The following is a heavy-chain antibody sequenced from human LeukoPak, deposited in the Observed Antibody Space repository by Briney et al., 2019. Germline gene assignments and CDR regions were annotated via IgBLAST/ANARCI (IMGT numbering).Heavy chain of an antibody. CDR2: IYYSGST. J-gene: IGHJ5*02. Sequence: SETLSLTCTVSGGSISSGGYYWSWIRQHPGKGLEWIGYIYYSGSTYYNPSLKSRVTISVDTSKNQFSLKLSSVTAADTAVYYCAREKYYNDSSGYYSGFDPWGQGTLVTVSS. CDR1: GGSISSGGYY. D-gene: IGHD3-22*01. CDR3: AREKYYNDSSGYYSGFDP. V-gene: IGHV4-31*03.